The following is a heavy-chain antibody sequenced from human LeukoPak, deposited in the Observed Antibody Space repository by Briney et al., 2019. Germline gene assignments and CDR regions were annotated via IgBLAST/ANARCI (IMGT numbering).Heavy chain of an antibody. J-gene: IGHJ4*02. Sequence: ASVKVSCKASGFTFTGYYMHWVRQAPGQRLEWLGWINPSNDDTKYSQKFQGRVTITRDTSASTAYMELRSLRSEDTALYYCARDQIGVAAAAYWGQGTLVTVSS. CDR2: INPSNDDT. CDR3: ARDQIGVAAAAY. V-gene: IGHV1-3*01. CDR1: GFTFTGYY. D-gene: IGHD6-13*01.